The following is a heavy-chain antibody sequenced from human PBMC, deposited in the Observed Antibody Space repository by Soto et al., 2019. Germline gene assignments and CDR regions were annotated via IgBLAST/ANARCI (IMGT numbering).Heavy chain of an antibody. Sequence: GGSLRLSCAASGFTFSSYGMHWVRQAPGKGLEWVAVIWYDGSNKYYADSVKGRFTISRDNSKNTLYLQMNSLRAEDTAVYYCARDEEVVVVPAASYYYYMDVWGKGTTVTVSS. CDR1: GFTFSSYG. CDR3: ARDEEVVVVPAASYYYYMDV. J-gene: IGHJ6*03. V-gene: IGHV3-33*01. D-gene: IGHD2-2*01. CDR2: IWYDGSNK.